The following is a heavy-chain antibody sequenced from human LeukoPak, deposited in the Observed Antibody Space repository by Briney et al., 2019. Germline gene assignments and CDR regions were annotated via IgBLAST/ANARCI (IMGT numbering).Heavy chain of an antibody. D-gene: IGHD5-12*01. CDR2: IFDSGTTIYNPST. V-gene: IGHV4-59*01. CDR3: ARGGVTTIAQYDY. J-gene: IGHJ4*02. Sequence: SETLSLTCTVSGGSIISYFWSWIRQPPGKGPEWIGYIFDSGTTIYNPSTNYNPSLKSRVTVSLDTSKNHFSLKLSSVTAADTAVYFCARGGVTTIAQYDYWGQGILVTVSS. CDR1: GGSIISYF.